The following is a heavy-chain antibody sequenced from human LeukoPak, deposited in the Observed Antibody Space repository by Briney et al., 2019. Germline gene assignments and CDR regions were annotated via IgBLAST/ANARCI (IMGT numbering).Heavy chain of an antibody. V-gene: IGHV1-69*04. Sequence: GASVKVSCKASGGTFSSYAISWVRQAPGQGLEWMGRIIPILGIANYAQKFQGRVTITADKSTSTAYMELSSLRSEDTAVYYCARVIAVAGTEQLDVWGQGTTVTVSS. D-gene: IGHD6-19*01. J-gene: IGHJ6*02. CDR1: GGTFSSYA. CDR2: IIPILGIA. CDR3: ARVIAVAGTEQLDV.